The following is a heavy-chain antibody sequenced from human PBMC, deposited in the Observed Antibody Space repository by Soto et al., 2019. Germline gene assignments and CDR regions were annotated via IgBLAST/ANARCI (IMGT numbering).Heavy chain of an antibody. Sequence: QIQLVQSGAEVKKPGASVKVSCKASGYTFDDYGISLVRQAPGQGLEWMGWISAYNGNTDYAQTVQGRVTMTTDTSTSTAYMELRSLRSDDTAVYYCARVGATTGKTSNDYWGQGTLVTVSS. J-gene: IGHJ4*02. V-gene: IGHV1-18*01. D-gene: IGHD1-26*01. CDR2: ISAYNGNT. CDR3: ARVGATTGKTSNDY. CDR1: GYTFDDYG.